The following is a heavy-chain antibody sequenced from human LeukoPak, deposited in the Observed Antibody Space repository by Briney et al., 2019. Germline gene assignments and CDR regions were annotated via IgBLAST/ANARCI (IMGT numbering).Heavy chain of an antibody. D-gene: IGHD6-19*01. CDR3: ARGSSGWAQYYFDY. Sequence: GASVKVSCKASGYTFTSYGISWMRQAPGQGLEWMGWISAYNGNTNYAQKLQGRVTMTTDTSTSTAYMELRSLRSDDTAVYYCARGSSGWAQYYFDYWGQGTLVTVSS. V-gene: IGHV1-18*01. CDR1: GYTFTSYG. CDR2: ISAYNGNT. J-gene: IGHJ4*02.